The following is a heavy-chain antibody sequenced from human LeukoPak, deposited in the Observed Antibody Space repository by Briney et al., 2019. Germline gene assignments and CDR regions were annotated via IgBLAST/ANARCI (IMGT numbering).Heavy chain of an antibody. CDR3: AKAAERGYSEY. CDR1: GGTFSSYT. Sequence: SVKVSCKASGGTFSSYTISWVRQAPGQGLEWMGRIIPILGIANYAQKFQGRVTITADKSTSTAYMELSSLRSEDTAVYYCAKAAERGYSEYWGQGTLVTVSS. CDR2: IIPILGIA. V-gene: IGHV1-69*02. D-gene: IGHD5-18*01. J-gene: IGHJ4*02.